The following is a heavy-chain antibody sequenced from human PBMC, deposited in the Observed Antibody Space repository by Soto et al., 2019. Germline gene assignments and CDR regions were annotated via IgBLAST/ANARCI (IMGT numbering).Heavy chain of an antibody. CDR2: INASNGKT. J-gene: IGHJ5*02. CDR1: GGTFSSYA. CDR3: ASDMSTT. D-gene: IGHD2-2*01. Sequence: ASVKVSCKSSGGTFSSYAISWVRQAPGQGLEWMGWINASNGKTKYAQKFQGRVTITRDTSASTAYMELSSLRSEDTAIYYCASDMSTTWGQGTLVTV. V-gene: IGHV1-3*01.